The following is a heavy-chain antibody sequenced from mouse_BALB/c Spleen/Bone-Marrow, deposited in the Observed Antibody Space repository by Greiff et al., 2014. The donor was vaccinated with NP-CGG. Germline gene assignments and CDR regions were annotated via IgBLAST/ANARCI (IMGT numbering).Heavy chain of an antibody. CDR3: TRNGYYGWSAY. CDR1: GFDFNRYW. J-gene: IGHJ3*01. V-gene: IGHV4-1*02. Sequence: EVMLVESGGGLVQPGGSLKLSCAASGFDFNRYWMTWVRQAPGKGLEWIGEINPDSSTINYTPSLKDKFIISRDNAKNTLYLQMSKVRSEGTGLYYCTRNGYYGWSAYWGQGTLVTVSA. CDR2: INPDSSTI. D-gene: IGHD2-3*01.